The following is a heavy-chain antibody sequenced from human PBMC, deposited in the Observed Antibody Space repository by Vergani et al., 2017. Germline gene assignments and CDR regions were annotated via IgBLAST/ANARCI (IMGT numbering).Heavy chain of an antibody. CDR3: AGDPVPHTGTAMDTFYYYCMDV. Sequence: QVQLVQSGAEVKKPGSSVKVSCKASGGTFSSYAISWVRQAPGQGLEWLGRIIPILGIAHYAQKFQGRVTITADKSTSRAYMELSSLSSDDTAVYYCAGDPVPHTGTAMDTFYYYCMDVWGQGTTVTVSS. V-gene: IGHV1-69*04. CDR1: GGTFSSYA. D-gene: IGHD5-18*01. CDR2: IIPILGIA. J-gene: IGHJ6*02.